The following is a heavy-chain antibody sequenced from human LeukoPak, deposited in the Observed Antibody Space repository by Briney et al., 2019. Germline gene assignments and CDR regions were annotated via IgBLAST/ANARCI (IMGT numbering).Heavy chain of an antibody. V-gene: IGHV4-38-2*01. D-gene: IGHD3-22*01. CDR3: ARHQPAHRHYYDSSGYFIDY. J-gene: IGHJ4*02. CDR1: GYSISSGYY. CDR2: IYHSGST. Sequence: SETLSLTCAVSGYSISSGYYWGWIRQPPGKGLEWIGSIYHSGSTYYNPSLKSRVTISVDTSKNQFSLKLSSVTAADTAVYYCARHQPAHRHYYDSSGYFIDYWGQGTLVTVSS.